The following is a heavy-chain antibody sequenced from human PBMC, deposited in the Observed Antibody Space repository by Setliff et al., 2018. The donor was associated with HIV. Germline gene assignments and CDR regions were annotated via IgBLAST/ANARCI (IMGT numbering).Heavy chain of an antibody. V-gene: IGHV1-69*05. D-gene: IGHD2-15*01. CDR3: ARGGSGHYYYYGMDV. CDR1: GGSFSTYA. CDR2: IIPLFETP. J-gene: IGHJ6*02. Sequence: SVKVSCKSSGGSFSTYAINWVRQAPGQGLEWMGNIIPLFETPDAAPRFRGRVTITTDESTSTAYMELSSLRSEDTAVYYCARGGSGHYYYYGMDVWGQGTTVTVSS.